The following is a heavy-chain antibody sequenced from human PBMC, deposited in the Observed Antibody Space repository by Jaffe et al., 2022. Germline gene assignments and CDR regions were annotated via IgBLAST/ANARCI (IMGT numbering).Heavy chain of an antibody. J-gene: IGHJ2*01. CDR3: ASVVVTPNVYFDL. D-gene: IGHD2-15*01. CDR1: GGSISSGSYY. CDR2: IYTSGST. Sequence: QVQLQESGPGLVKPSQTLSLTCTVSGGSISSGSYYWSWIRQPAGKGLEWIGRIYTSGSTNYNPSLKSRVTISVDTSKNQFSLKLSSVTAADTAVYYCASVVVTPNVYFDLWGRGTLVTVSS. V-gene: IGHV4-61*02.